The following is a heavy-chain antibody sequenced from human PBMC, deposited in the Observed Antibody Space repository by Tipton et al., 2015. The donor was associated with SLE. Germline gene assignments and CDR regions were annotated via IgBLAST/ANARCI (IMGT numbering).Heavy chain of an antibody. J-gene: IGHJ6*03. CDR2: ISYDGSNK. Sequence: SLRLSCAASGFTFSSYAMHWVRQAPGKGLEWVAVISYDGSNKYYADSVKGRFTISRDNSKNTLYLQMNSLRAEDTAVYYCAREVYRPGIAIGYYYYYYMDVWGKGTTVTVSS. V-gene: IGHV3-30-3*01. CDR3: AREVYRPGIAIGYYYYYYMDV. CDR1: GFTFSSYA. D-gene: IGHD6-13*01.